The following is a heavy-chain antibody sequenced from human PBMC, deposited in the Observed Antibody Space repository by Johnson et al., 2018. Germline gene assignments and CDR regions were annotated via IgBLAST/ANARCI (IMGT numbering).Heavy chain of an antibody. CDR2: ISWNSGNI. CDR1: GFTFDDSA. Sequence: VQLVQSGGGLVQPGRSLRLSCVASGFTFDDSAMHWVRQVPGQGLEWVSGISWNSGNIGYADSVKGRFTISRDNAKNSLYLQMNSLRPEDTALYYCAKAPVGWLGEGAEYFQHWGQGTLVTVSS. V-gene: IGHV3-9*01. D-gene: IGHD3-3*01. CDR3: AKAPVGWLGEGAEYFQH. J-gene: IGHJ1*01.